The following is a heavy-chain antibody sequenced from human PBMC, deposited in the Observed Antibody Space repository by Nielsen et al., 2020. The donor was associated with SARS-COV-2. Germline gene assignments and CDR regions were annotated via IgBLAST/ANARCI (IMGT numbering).Heavy chain of an antibody. CDR3: ARITPSSGWDY. V-gene: IGHV1-3*01. Sequence: ASVKVSCKASRYSFASYSMHWVRQAPGQRLEWMGWINAGNGNTRYSQKFQGRVTITRGTSASTAYMELSSLRSEDTAVYYCARITPSSGWDYWGQGTLVTVSS. D-gene: IGHD6-19*01. J-gene: IGHJ4*02. CDR1: RYSFASYS. CDR2: INAGNGNT.